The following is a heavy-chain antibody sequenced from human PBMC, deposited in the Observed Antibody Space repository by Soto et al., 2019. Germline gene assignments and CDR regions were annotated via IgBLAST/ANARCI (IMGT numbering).Heavy chain of an antibody. D-gene: IGHD5-12*01. CDR2: ISSSSSYI. V-gene: IGHV3-21*01. CDR1: GFTFVSYS. Sequence: PWRSLRVSWAAAGFTFVSYSMHWVRQAPGKGLEWVSSISSSSSYIYYADSVKGRFTISRDNAKNSLYLQMNSPRAEDTAVYYCAREWRGYSGYDVIYYYYMDVWGKGTTVTVSS. J-gene: IGHJ6*03. CDR3: AREWRGYSGYDVIYYYYMDV.